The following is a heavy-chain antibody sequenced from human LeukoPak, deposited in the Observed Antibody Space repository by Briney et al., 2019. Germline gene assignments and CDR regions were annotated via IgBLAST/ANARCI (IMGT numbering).Heavy chain of an antibody. Sequence: GGSLRLSCAASGFTFSRNAMNWVRQAPGKGLEWVSFIRSSSNYMSYADSVKGRFTISRDNAKSSLYLQMNSLRAEDTAVYYCARPLDSSNNYFDYWGQGTLVTVSA. D-gene: IGHD6-13*01. CDR3: ARPLDSSNNYFDY. CDR1: GFTFSRNA. V-gene: IGHV3-21*01. J-gene: IGHJ4*02. CDR2: IRSSSNYM.